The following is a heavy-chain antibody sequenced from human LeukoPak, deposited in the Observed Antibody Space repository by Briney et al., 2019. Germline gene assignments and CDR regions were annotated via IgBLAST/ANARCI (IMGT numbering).Heavy chain of an antibody. D-gene: IGHD6-19*01. CDR2: ISYDGSNK. V-gene: IGHV3-30*18. J-gene: IGHJ4*02. CDR3: AKDHAAVAGYYFDY. CDR1: GFTFSSYD. Sequence: GRSLRLSCAASGFTFSSYDMHWVRQAPGKGLEWVAVISYDGSNKYYADSVKGRFTISRDNSKNTLYLQMNSLRAEDTAVYYCAKDHAAVAGYYFDYWGQGTLVTVSS.